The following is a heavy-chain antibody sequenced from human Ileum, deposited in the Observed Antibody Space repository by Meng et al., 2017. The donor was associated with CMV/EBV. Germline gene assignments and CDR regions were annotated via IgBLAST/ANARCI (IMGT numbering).Heavy chain of an antibody. D-gene: IGHD3-16*01. Sequence: GESLKISCVAPGFTFTNSWMTWVRQAPGKGLEWAGRIKNKVGGGTPDYAAPVKGRFTISKDDSKNTLYLQMDTLTTEDTALYYCTTDGGFYWGQGTLVTVSS. V-gene: IGHV3-15*01. J-gene: IGHJ4*02. CDR3: TTDGGFY. CDR2: IKNKVGGGTP. CDR1: GFTFTNSW.